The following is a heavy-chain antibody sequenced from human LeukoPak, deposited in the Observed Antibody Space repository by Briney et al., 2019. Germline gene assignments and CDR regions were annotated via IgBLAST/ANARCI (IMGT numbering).Heavy chain of an antibody. D-gene: IGHD6-13*01. CDR2: IYYSGST. CDR3: ARHGIVDSSKKYYFDY. J-gene: IGHJ4*02. V-gene: IGHV4-59*08. Sequence: SETLSLTCTVSGGSISSYYWSWIRQPPGKGLEWIGYIYYSGSTNYNPSIKSRVTISVDTSKNQFSLKLSSVTAADTAVYYCARHGIVDSSKKYYFDYWGQGTLATVSS. CDR1: GGSISSYY.